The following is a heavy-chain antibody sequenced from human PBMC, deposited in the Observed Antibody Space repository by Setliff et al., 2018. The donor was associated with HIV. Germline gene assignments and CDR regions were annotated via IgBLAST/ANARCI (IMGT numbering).Heavy chain of an antibody. Sequence: SVKVSCKASGDTFNTHAFSWVRQAPGQGLEWMGGIIPVRGLANYARNFQGRVTITADTSTNTAYLEVVSLRSEDTAIYYCARHYFDSNSYYRPPFDSWGQGTPVTVSS. J-gene: IGHJ5*01. CDR3: ARHYFDSNSYYRPPFDS. CDR1: GDTFNTHA. V-gene: IGHV1-69*10. D-gene: IGHD3-22*01. CDR2: IIPVRGLA.